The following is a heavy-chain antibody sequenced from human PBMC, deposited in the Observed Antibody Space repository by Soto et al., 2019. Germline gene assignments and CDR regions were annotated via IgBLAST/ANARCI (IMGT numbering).Heavy chain of an antibody. CDR1: GDTFSSYT. CDR2: ILPILGIA. J-gene: IGHJ4*02. Sequence: QVQLVQSGSEVKKPGSSVKVSCKASGDTFSSYTISWVRQAPGQGLEWMGRILPILGIASYAQKFQGRVTITANKSTTTAYMELSSLRSEDTAVYYCAREGSSSSMPFDYWGQGTLVTVSS. CDR3: AREGSSSSMPFDY. D-gene: IGHD6-6*01. V-gene: IGHV1-69*08.